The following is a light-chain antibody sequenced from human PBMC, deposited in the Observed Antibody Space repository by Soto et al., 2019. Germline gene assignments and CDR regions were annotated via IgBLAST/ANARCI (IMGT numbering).Light chain of an antibody. CDR1: QSISTW. V-gene: IGKV1-5*01. CDR2: DAS. CDR3: QQYNTYSGT. J-gene: IGKJ1*01. Sequence: DIQMTQSPSTLSASVWDRVTITCRASQSISTWLAWYQQKPGKAPNLLIYDASSLKSGVPSRFSGSGSGTDFTLTISSLQPDDFATYYCQQYNTYSGTFGQGTKVDIK.